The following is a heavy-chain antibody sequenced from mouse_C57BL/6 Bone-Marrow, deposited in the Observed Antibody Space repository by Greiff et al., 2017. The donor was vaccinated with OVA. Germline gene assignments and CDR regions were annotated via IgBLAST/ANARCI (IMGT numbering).Heavy chain of an antibody. Sequence: VQLQQSGAELMKPGASVKLSCKATGYTFTGYWIEWVKQRPGHGLEWIGEILPGSGSTNSNEKFKGKATFTADTSSNTAYMQLSSLTTEDSAIYYCARRWGYWGQGTTLTVSS. V-gene: IGHV1-9*01. D-gene: IGHD2-3*01. CDR1: GYTFTGYW. CDR3: ARRWGY. J-gene: IGHJ2*01. CDR2: ILPGSGST.